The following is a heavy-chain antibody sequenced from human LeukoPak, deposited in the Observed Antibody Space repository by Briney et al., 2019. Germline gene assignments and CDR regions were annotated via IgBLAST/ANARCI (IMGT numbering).Heavy chain of an antibody. CDR1: GFTFSSYW. CDR3: ARELPMDNYVCGRYRYGAFDI. V-gene: IGHV3-74*01. J-gene: IGHJ3*02. Sequence: GGSMRPSCAASGFTFSSYWMHWVRQAQGKGLVWVSRINSDGSSTIYADSVKGRFTISRDKDKNTLELQMNSLRAEDTARYYCARELPMDNYVCGRYRYGAFDIWGQGTMVTVSS. D-gene: IGHD3-16*02. CDR2: INSDGSST.